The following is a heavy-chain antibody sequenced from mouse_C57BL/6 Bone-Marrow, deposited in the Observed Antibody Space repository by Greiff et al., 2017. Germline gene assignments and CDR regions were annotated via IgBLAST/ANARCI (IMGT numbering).Heavy chain of an antibody. V-gene: IGHV1-69*01. CDR2: FDPSDSYI. D-gene: IGHD2-2*01. Sequence: QVQLQQPGAELVMPGASVKLSCKASGYTFTSYWMHWVKQRSGQGLEWIGEFDPSDSYIKYNQKFKGKSTLTADKSSSTAYMQLSSLTSEDSAVYDCAKEGIYYGYDWGQGTTLTVSS. J-gene: IGHJ2*01. CDR1: GYTFTSYW. CDR3: AKEGIYYGYD.